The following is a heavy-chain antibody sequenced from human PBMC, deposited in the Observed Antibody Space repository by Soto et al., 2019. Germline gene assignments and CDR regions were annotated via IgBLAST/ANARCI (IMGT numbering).Heavy chain of an antibody. V-gene: IGHV1-46*03. CDR2: INPSGGST. CDR3: ARSGVTIFGVVLYYYYYMDV. J-gene: IGHJ6*03. CDR1: GYTFTSYY. Sequence: EASVKVSCKASGYTFTSYYMHWVRQAPGQGLEWMGIINPSGGSTSYAQKFQGRVTMTRDTSTSTVYMELSSLRSEDTAVCYCARSGVTIFGVVLYYYYYMDVWGKGTTVTVSS. D-gene: IGHD3-3*01.